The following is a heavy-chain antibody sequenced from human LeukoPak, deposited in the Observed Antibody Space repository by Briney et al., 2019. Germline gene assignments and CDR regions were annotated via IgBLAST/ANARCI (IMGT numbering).Heavy chain of an antibody. J-gene: IGHJ3*01. D-gene: IGHD5-12*01. CDR1: GLTVNTHF. CDR3: ARPRGYIGINAFDL. V-gene: IGHV3-23*01. Sequence: GGSLRLSCPPSGLTVNTHFMCCVRQAPGKGLKWLSAMRGSGGTTYYADSVKGQFTISRDNSKNTLYLQMISLRAEDTAVYYCARPRGYIGINAFDLWGQGTMVTVSS. CDR2: MRGSGGTT.